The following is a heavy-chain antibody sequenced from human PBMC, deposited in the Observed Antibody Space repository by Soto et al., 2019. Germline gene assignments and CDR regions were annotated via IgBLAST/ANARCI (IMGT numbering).Heavy chain of an antibody. D-gene: IGHD3-22*01. CDR3: ASNHYYDSSGYLEFDY. CDR1: GFTFSSYE. Sequence: GGSLRLSCAASGFTFSSYEMNWVRQAPGKGLEWVSYISSSGSTIYYADSVKGRFTISGDNAKNSLYLQMNSLRAEDTAVYYRASNHYYDSSGYLEFDYWGQGTLVTVSS. J-gene: IGHJ4*02. CDR2: ISSSGSTI. V-gene: IGHV3-48*03.